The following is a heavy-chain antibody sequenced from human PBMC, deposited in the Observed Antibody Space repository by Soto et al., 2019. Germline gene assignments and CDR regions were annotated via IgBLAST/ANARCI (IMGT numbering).Heavy chain of an antibody. V-gene: IGHV1-69*05. CDR3: ARNEGGLWFGELLSASHFDY. Sequence: SVKVSCKASGGTFSSYAISWVRQAPGQGLEWMGGIIPIFGTANYAQKLQGRVTMTTDTSTSTAYMELRSLRSDDTAVYYCARNEGGLWFGELLSASHFDYWGQGTLVTVSS. J-gene: IGHJ4*02. CDR1: GGTFSSYA. D-gene: IGHD3-10*01. CDR2: IIPIFGTA.